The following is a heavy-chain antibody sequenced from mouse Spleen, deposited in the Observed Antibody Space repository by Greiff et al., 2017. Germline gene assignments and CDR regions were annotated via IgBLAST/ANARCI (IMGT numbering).Heavy chain of an antibody. V-gene: IGHV1-80*01. Sequence: QVQLKESGAELVKPGASVKISCKASGYAFSSYWMNWVKQRPGKGLEWIGQIYPGDGDTNYNGKFKGKATLTADKSSSTAYMQLSSLTSEDSAVYFCARKGLRGLDYWGQGTTLTVSS. J-gene: IGHJ2*01. CDR3: ARKGLRGLDY. CDR1: GYAFSSYW. CDR2: IYPGDGDT. D-gene: IGHD3-1*01.